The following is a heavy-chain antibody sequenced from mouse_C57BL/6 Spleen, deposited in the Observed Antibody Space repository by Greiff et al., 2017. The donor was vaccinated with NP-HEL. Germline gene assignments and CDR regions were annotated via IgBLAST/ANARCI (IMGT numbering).Heavy chain of an antibody. V-gene: IGHV5-17*01. CDR2: ISSGSSTI. J-gene: IGHJ4*01. D-gene: IGHD1-1*01. CDR1: GFTFSDYG. CDR3: ARPYYGRDYAMDY. Sequence: EVMLVESGGGLVKPGGSLKLSCAASGFTFSDYGMHWVRQAPEKGLEWVAYISSGSSTIYYADTVKGRFTISRDNAKNTLFLQMTSLRSEDTAMYYCARPYYGRDYAMDYWGQGTSVTVSS.